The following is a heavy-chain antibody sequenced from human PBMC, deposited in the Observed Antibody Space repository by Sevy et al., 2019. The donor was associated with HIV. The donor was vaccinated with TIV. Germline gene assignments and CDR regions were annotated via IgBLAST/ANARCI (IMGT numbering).Heavy chain of an antibody. CDR2: ISVSGRST. CDR1: EFTFSSYA. D-gene: IGHD2-15*01. CDR3: AKGFCSGGSCPRDYYYYGMDV. Sequence: GGSLRLSCAASEFTFSSYAMNWVRQAPGKGLEWVSSISVSGRSTYYADSVEGRFTISKDNSKNRLYLQMNSLKADDTAVDYCAKGFCSGGSCPRDYYYYGMDVWGQGTTVTVSS. V-gene: IGHV3-23*01. J-gene: IGHJ6*02.